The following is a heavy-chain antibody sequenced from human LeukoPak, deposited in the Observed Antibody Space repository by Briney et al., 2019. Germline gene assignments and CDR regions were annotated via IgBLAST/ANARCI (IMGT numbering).Heavy chain of an antibody. V-gene: IGHV3-30*03. J-gene: IGHJ4*02. D-gene: IGHD3-16*01. CDR3: ARVRWGGLYYFDY. CDR2: ISYDGSSK. CDR1: GFTFSSYG. Sequence: GGPLRLSCAASGFTFSSYGMHWVRQAPGKGLEWVAVISYDGSSKYYADSVKGRFTISRDNAKNTLYLQMNSLRAEDTAVYYCARVRWGGLYYFDYWGQGTLVTVSS.